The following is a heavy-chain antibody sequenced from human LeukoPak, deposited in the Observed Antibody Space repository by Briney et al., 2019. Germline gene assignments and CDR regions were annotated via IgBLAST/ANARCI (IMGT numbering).Heavy chain of an antibody. CDR1: GGTFSSYA. Sequence: SVKVSCKASGGTFSSYAISWVLQAPGQGLEWMGGIIPIFGTANYAQKFQGRVTITTDESTSTAYMELSSLRSEDTAVYYCARAGYCGGDCYSGAFDIWGQGTMVTVSS. CDR3: ARAGYCGGDCYSGAFDI. D-gene: IGHD2-21*02. J-gene: IGHJ3*02. V-gene: IGHV1-69*05. CDR2: IIPIFGTA.